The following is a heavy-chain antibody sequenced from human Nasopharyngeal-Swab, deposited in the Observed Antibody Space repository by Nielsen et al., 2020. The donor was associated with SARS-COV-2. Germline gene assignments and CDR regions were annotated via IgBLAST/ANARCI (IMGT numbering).Heavy chain of an antibody. J-gene: IGHJ4*02. CDR2: ISSNSSYI. V-gene: IGHV3-21*01. D-gene: IGHD4-17*01. CDR1: GFTFSSYS. Sequence: GESLKISCAASGFTFSSYSMNWVRQAPGKGLEWVSSISSNSSYIYYADSVKGRFTISRDNAKNSLYLQMNSLRAEDTAVYYCARETYGDRSYWGQGTLVTVSS. CDR3: ARETYGDRSY.